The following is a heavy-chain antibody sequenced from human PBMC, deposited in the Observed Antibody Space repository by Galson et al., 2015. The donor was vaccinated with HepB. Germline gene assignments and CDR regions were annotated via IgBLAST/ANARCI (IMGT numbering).Heavy chain of an antibody. CDR3: ASSYDSSGYNLPYYYYMDV. CDR2: ISSSSSYI. J-gene: IGHJ6*03. Sequence: SLRLSCAASGFTFSSYSMNWVRQAPGKGLEWVSSISSSSSYIYYADSVKGRFTISRDNAKNSLYLQMNSLRAEDTAVYYCASSYDSSGYNLPYYYYMDVWGKGTTVTVSS. V-gene: IGHV3-21*01. D-gene: IGHD3-22*01. CDR1: GFTFSSYS.